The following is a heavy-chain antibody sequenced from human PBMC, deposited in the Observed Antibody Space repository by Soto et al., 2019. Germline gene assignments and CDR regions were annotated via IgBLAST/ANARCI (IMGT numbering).Heavy chain of an antibody. Sequence: EVQLVESGGGLIRPGGSLRLSCSASGFTFDSYSMNWVRQAPGKGLEWVAYISNTSRTRYYADSVKGRITISRDNAKNSLYLQLNSLREEDTALYYCARDSSAAARRGGMAVWGQGITVTVSS. V-gene: IGHV3-48*02. J-gene: IGHJ6*02. CDR3: ARDSSAAARRGGMAV. D-gene: IGHD3-22*01. CDR2: ISNTSRTR. CDR1: GFTFDSYS.